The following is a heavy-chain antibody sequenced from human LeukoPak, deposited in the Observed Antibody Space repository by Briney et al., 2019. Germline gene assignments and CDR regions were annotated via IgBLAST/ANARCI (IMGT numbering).Heavy chain of an antibody. CDR2: IYTSGST. CDR3: ARRQGRNKVPAPAFDI. D-gene: IGHD2-2*01. J-gene: IGHJ3*02. CDR1: GGSISSYY. V-gene: IGHV4-4*07. Sequence: SETLSLTCTVSGGSISSYYWSWIRQPAEKGLEWIGRIYTSGSTNYNPSLKSRVTMSVDTSKNQFSLKLSSVTAADTAVYYCARRQGRNKVPAPAFDIWGQGTMVTVSS.